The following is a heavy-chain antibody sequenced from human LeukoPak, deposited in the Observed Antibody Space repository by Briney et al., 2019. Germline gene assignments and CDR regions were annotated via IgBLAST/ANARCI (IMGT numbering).Heavy chain of an antibody. CDR3: ARSLRSAYYFDY. V-gene: IGHV3-66*01. CDR1: GFTVSSNY. CDR2: IYSGGST. Sequence: PGGSLRLSCAASGFTVSSNYMSWVRQAPGKGLEWVSVIYSGGSTYYADSVKGRFTISRDNSKNTLYLQMNSLRAEDTAVYYCARSLRSAYYFDYWGQGTLVTVSS. D-gene: IGHD4-17*01. J-gene: IGHJ4*02.